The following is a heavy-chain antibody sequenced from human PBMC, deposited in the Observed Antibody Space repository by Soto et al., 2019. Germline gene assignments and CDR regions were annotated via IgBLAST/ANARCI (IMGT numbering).Heavy chain of an antibody. V-gene: IGHV3-48*03. Sequence: ESGGGLVQPGGSLRLSCAASGFTFSNYEMNWVRQAPGKGLEWVSYISSSGSTIFYADSVKGRFTVSRDNAKNSLYLQMSSLRAEDTAVYYCAKEATNINNFHYWGQGTLVTVSS. CDR1: GFTFSNYE. D-gene: IGHD1-26*01. CDR2: ISSSGSTI. J-gene: IGHJ4*02. CDR3: AKEATNINNFHY.